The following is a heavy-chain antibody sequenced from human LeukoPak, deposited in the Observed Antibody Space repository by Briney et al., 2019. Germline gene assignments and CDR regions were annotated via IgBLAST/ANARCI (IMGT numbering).Heavy chain of an antibody. CDR1: GGSFSGYY. Sequence: SETLSLTCAVYGGSFSGYYWSWIRQPPGKGLEWIGEINHSGSTNYNPSLKSRVTISVDTSKNQFSLKLSSVTAADTAVYYCAREHGSGSYYARFDPWGQGTLVTVSS. V-gene: IGHV4-34*01. CDR2: INHSGST. CDR3: AREHGSGSYYARFDP. D-gene: IGHD3-10*01. J-gene: IGHJ5*02.